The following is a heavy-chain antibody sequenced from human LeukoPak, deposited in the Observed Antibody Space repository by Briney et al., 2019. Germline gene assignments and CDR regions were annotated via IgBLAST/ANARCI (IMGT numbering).Heavy chain of an antibody. CDR2: ISGSGRST. D-gene: IGHD5-24*01. CDR3: AKEMATIRAFDF. J-gene: IGHJ3*01. CDR1: GFTFSTYA. V-gene: IGHV3-23*01. Sequence: QTGGSLRLSCAASGFTFSTYAMSWVPHAPGKRLGWGLVISGSGRSTSYADPVKVGFTISRTNSKTRLYLKMNSLRAEDTAVYYCAKEMATIRAFDFWGQGTMVTVSS.